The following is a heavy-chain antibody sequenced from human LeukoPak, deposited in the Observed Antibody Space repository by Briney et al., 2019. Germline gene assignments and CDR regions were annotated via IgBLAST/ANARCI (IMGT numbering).Heavy chain of an antibody. CDR2: IKQDGSDK. J-gene: IGHJ4*02. Sequence: GGSLRLPCVASGFTFSSYWMSWVRQAPGKGLEWVANIKQDGSDKYYVDSVKGRFTISRDNAKNSLYLQMNSLRAEDTAVYYCASGQKLGFWGQGTLVTVSS. CDR3: ASGQKLGF. CDR1: GFTFSSYW. V-gene: IGHV3-7*01. D-gene: IGHD6-13*01.